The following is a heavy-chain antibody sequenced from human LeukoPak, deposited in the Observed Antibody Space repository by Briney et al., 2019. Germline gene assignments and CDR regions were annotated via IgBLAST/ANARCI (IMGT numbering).Heavy chain of an antibody. CDR2: ISYDGSNK. Sequence: GGSLRLSCAASGFTFSSYAMHWVRQAPGKGLEWVAVISYDGSNKYYADSVKGRFTISRDNSKNTLYLQMNSLRAEDTAVYYCARDLNDFWSGYSYYYYYYMDVWGKGTTVTVSS. J-gene: IGHJ6*03. V-gene: IGHV3-30-3*01. D-gene: IGHD3-3*01. CDR1: GFTFSSYA. CDR3: ARDLNDFWSGYSYYYYYYMDV.